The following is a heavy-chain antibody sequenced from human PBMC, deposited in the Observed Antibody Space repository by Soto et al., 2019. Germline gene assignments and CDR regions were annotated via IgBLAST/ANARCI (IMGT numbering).Heavy chain of an antibody. CDR3: ARNWVAVAGRGWFDP. J-gene: IGHJ5*02. Sequence: ASVKVSCKASGYTFTSYAMHWVRQAPGQRLEWMGWINAGNGITKYSQKFQGRVTITRDTSASTAYMELSSLRSEDTAVYYCARNWVAVAGRGWFDPWGQGTLVTVSS. CDR2: INAGNGIT. V-gene: IGHV1-3*01. D-gene: IGHD6-19*01. CDR1: GYTFTSYA.